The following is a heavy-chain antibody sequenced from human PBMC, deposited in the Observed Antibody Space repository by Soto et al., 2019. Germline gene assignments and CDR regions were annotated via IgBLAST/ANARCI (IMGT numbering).Heavy chain of an antibody. J-gene: IGHJ4*02. V-gene: IGHV3-23*01. CDR3: AKGGYCSSTSCYDLNFDY. CDR2: ISGSGGST. D-gene: IGHD2-2*01. CDR1: GFTFSSYA. Sequence: GGSLRLSCAASGFTFSSYAMSWVRQAPGKGLEWVSAISGSGGSTYYADSVKGRFTISRDNSKNTLYLKMNSLRAEDTAVYYCAKGGYCSSTSCYDLNFDYWGQGTLVTVSS.